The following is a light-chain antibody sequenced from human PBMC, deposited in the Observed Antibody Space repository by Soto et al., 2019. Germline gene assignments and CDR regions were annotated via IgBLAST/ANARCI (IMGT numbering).Light chain of an antibody. CDR3: QQFGTSSLVT. V-gene: IGKV3-20*01. CDR1: QSISSN. Sequence: TQSPATLSVSWGERATLSCRASQSISSNLAWYQQKPGKAPRLLISGVSSRASGIPDRFSGSGSGTEFILTISSVEPEDFAVYYCQQFGTSSLVTFGHGTKVDI. J-gene: IGKJ3*01. CDR2: GVS.